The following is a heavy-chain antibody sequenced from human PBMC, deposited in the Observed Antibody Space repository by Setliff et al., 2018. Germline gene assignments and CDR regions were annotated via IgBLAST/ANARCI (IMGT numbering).Heavy chain of an antibody. V-gene: IGHV4-59*02. D-gene: IGHD1-1*01. CDR3: VREGYSEYFQD. CDR2: ISYSGIT. CDR1: GASVSSHY. Sequence: SETLSLTCNVSGASVSSHYWDWIRQPPGKGLEWIGFISYSGITTYNVSLKSRVSISVDTSKNQLSLTLSSVTAAVTAVYYCVREGYSEYFQDWGRGTLVTVSS. J-gene: IGHJ1*01.